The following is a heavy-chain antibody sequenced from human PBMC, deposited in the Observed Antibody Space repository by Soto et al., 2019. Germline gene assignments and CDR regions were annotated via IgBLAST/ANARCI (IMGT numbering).Heavy chain of an antibody. CDR3: ATESWVAGTKYYFDY. J-gene: IGHJ4*03. CDR2: ISYDGSNK. D-gene: IGHD6-19*01. CDR1: GFTFSSYG. Sequence: QVQLVESGGGVVQPGRSLRLSCAASGFTFSSYGMHWVRQAPGKGLEWVAVISYDGSNKYYADSVKGRFTISRDNSKNTLYLQMNSLRAEDTAVYYCATESWVAGTKYYFDYWGQGTTVTVSS. V-gene: IGHV3-30*03.